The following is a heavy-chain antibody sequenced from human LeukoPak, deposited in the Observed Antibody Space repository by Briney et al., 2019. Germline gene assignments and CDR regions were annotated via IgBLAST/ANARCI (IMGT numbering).Heavy chain of an antibody. D-gene: IGHD3-22*01. Sequence: GGSLRLSCAASGFTLKSYAMHWFRQAPGKGLEWVATISDDGSYKYYADSVKGRFTISGDNSENTLYLQMNSLRAEDTAVYYCAKDREIGPYYYDSSGYSDYWGQGTLVTVSS. J-gene: IGHJ4*02. CDR2: ISDDGSYK. CDR1: GFTLKSYA. CDR3: AKDREIGPYYYDSSGYSDY. V-gene: IGHV3-30-3*01.